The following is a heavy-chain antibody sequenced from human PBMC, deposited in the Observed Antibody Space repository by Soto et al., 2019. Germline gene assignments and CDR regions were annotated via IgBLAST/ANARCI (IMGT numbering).Heavy chain of an antibody. V-gene: IGHV3-30*02. CDR2: VSHDGRNT. D-gene: IGHD6-19*01. J-gene: IGHJ4*02. CDR3: AKWGRQWLVTSGLHY. CDR1: GFTFSDYA. Sequence: VQLVESGGGVVQPGGSLRLSCAASGFTFSDYAMHWVRQAPGKGLEWVAVVSHDGRNTHYADSVKGRFNISRDSSKNTVSMEMISLRAEDTAVYYGAKWGRQWLVTSGLHYWGQGALVTVSS.